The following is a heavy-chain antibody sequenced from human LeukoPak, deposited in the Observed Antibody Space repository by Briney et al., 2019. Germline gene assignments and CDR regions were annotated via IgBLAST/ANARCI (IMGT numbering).Heavy chain of an antibody. V-gene: IGHV1-2*02. J-gene: IGHJ4*02. CDR1: GYTFSGFY. CDR2: INPTTGGT. CDR3: TTNAAALDY. Sequence: GPVKVSCKASGYTFSGFYMHWVRQAPGQGLEWMGWINPTTGGTNYAQKFQGRVAMTRDTSISTAYVEVTRLTSDDTAVYYCTTNAAALDYWGQGTLVTVSS. D-gene: IGHD6-13*01.